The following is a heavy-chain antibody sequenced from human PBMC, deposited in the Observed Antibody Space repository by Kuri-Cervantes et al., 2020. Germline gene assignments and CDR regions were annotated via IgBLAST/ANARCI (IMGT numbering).Heavy chain of an antibody. J-gene: IGHJ4*02. D-gene: IGHD2-2*01. Sequence: ASVKVSCKASGYTFTGYYMHWVRQAPGQGLEWMGWINPNSGGCTSSAQKFQGRVTITRDTSASTAYMELSSLRSEDTAVYYCARPSLPAAIDYFDYWGQGTLVTVSS. V-gene: IGHV1-2*02. CDR1: GYTFTGYY. CDR3: ARPSLPAAIDYFDY. CDR2: INPNSGGCT.